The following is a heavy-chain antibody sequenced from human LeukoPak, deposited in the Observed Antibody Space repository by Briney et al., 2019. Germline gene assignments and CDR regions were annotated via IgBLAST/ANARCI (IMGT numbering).Heavy chain of an antibody. J-gene: IGHJ4*02. D-gene: IGHD5-12*01. Sequence: VASVKVSCKASGGIFSSYTISWVRQAPGQGLEWMGRIIPLLGIANYAQKFQGRVTIIADKSTSTAYLELSSLRSEDTAVYYCARDDADSAYADGDYWGQGTLVIVSS. CDR2: IIPLLGIA. CDR3: ARDDADSAYADGDY. CDR1: GGIFSSYT. V-gene: IGHV1-69*04.